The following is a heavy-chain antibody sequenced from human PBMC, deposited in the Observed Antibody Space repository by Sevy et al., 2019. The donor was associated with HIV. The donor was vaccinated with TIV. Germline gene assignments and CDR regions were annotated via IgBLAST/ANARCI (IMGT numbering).Heavy chain of an antibody. CDR2: ISDIGNT. J-gene: IGHJ6*02. Sequence: GGSLRLSCAASGFTFNNYAMNWVRQAPGKGLEWVSVISDIGNTYYADSVKGRFTMSRDNSKNTLYLQMNSLRAEDTAVYYCAKCLAALPGYYYGVDVWGQGTTVTVSS. D-gene: IGHD6-6*01. CDR1: GFTFNNYA. CDR3: AKCLAALPGYYYGVDV. V-gene: IGHV3-23*01.